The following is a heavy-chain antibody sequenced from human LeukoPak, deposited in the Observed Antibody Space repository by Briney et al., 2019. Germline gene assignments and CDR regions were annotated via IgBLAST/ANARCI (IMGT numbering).Heavy chain of an antibody. CDR3: ANIGYYDILTGYKGHDY. J-gene: IGHJ4*02. CDR2: INPNSGGT. Sequence: ASVKVSCNASGYTFTGYYIHWVRQAPGQGLEWMGWINPNSGGTNYAQKFQGRVPMTRDTSISTAYMELSRLRSDDTAVYYCANIGYYDILTGYKGHDYWGQGTLVTVSS. CDR1: GYTFTGYY. D-gene: IGHD3-9*01. V-gene: IGHV1-2*02.